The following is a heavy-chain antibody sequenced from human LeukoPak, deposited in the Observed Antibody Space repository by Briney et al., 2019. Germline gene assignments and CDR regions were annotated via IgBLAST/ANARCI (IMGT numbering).Heavy chain of an antibody. CDR1: GGSISSYY. J-gene: IGHJ4*02. CDR2: IYYSGST. D-gene: IGHD6-13*01. Sequence: SETLSLTCTVSGGSISSYYWSWIRQPPGKGLEWIGYIYYSGSTNYNPSLKSRVTISVDTSKNQFSLKLSSVTAADTAVYYCARGLRIAAHEYYFDYWGQGTLVTVSS. CDR3: ARGLRIAAHEYYFDY. V-gene: IGHV4-59*12.